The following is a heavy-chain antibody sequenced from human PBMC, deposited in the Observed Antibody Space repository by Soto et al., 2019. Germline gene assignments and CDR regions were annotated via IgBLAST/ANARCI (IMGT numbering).Heavy chain of an antibody. CDR1: GCSISSDDYY. CDR2: IYYSGNT. D-gene: IGHD5-18*01. J-gene: IGHJ4*02. CDR3: ARLNAAIDY. V-gene: IGHV4-31*11. Sequence: TLSLTCAVSGCSISSDDYYWNWIRQHPGKGLEWIGYIYYSGNTYYSPSLKSRVTISADPSKNQFSLRLSSVTAADTAVYYCARLNAAIDYWGQGTMVTVSS.